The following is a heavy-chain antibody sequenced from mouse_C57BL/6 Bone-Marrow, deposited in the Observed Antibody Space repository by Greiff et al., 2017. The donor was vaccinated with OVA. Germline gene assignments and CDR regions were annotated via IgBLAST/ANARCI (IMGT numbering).Heavy chain of an antibody. D-gene: IGHD2-5*01. CDR2: IDPETGGT. V-gene: IGHV1-15*01. CDR3: TREGYSNYEGY. Sequence: VQLQQSGAELVRPGASVTLSCKASGYTFTDYEMHWVKQTPVHGLEWIGAIDPETGGTAYNQKFKGKAILTADKSSSTAYMELRSLTSEDSAVYYCTREGYSNYEGYWGQGTTLTVSS. J-gene: IGHJ2*01. CDR1: GYTFTDYE.